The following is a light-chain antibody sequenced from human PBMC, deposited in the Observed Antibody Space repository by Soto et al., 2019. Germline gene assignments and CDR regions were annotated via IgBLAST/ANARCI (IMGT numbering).Light chain of an antibody. CDR1: KLGDKY. Sequence: SYELTQPPSVSVSPGQTASITCSGEKLGDKYACWYQQKPGQSPILIIYQDDKRPSGIPERFSGSNSGNTATLTISGTQAMDEAYYYCRAWDSSTVVFGTGTKLTVL. J-gene: IGLJ1*01. CDR2: QDD. V-gene: IGLV3-1*01. CDR3: RAWDSSTVV.